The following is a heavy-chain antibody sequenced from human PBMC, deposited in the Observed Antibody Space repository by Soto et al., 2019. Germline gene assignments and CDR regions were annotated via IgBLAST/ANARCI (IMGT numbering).Heavy chain of an antibody. D-gene: IGHD4-17*01. CDR3: AAVTYGDYVDFDL. CDR2: IVVGSGNT. Sequence: SVKVSCKASGFTFTSSAVQWVRQARGQRLEWIGWIVVGSGNTNYAQKFQERVTITRDMSTSTAYMELSSLRSEDTAVYYCAAVTYGDYVDFDLWGRGTLVTVSS. CDR1: GFTFTSSA. J-gene: IGHJ2*01. V-gene: IGHV1-58*01.